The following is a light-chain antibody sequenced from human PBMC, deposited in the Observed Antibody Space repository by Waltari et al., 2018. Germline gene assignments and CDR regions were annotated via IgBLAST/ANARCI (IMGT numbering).Light chain of an antibody. CDR3: ATWDDSLSGYV. J-gene: IGLJ1*01. CDR1: SSKIGRNY. CDR2: KDK. Sequence: QSVLTQPPSASGNPGQRVTISCSGTSSKIGRNYVFWFHQLPGTAHKGIIYKDKLRPSWVPDRFSGSKSGTSASLAISGLRSEDEADYYCATWDDSLSGYVFGSGTKVAVL. V-gene: IGLV1-47*01.